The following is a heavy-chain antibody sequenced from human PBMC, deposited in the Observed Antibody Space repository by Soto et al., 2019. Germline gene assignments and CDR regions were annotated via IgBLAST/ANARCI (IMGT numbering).Heavy chain of an antibody. CDR2: IVVGSGNT. CDR1: GFTFTSSA. CDR3: AADTGCSGGSCPSVDYYYYMDV. V-gene: IGHV1-58*02. Sequence: SVKVSCKASGFTFTSSAMQWVRQARGQRLEWIGWIVVGSGNTNYAQKFQERVTITRDMSTSTAYMELSSLRSEDTAVYYCAADTGCSGGSCPSVDYYYYMDVWGKGTTVTVSS. D-gene: IGHD2-15*01. J-gene: IGHJ6*03.